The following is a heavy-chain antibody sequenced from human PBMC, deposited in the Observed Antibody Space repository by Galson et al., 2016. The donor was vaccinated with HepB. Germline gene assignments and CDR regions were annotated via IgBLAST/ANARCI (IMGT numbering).Heavy chain of an antibody. D-gene: IGHD6-13*01. J-gene: IGHJ5*02. CDR2: IKEDGSEK. CDR3: ARDAYSSSFVYWFDP. Sequence: SPRLSCAASGFTFSSYWMSWVRQAPGKGLEWVANIKEDGSEKYYVDSVKGRFTISRDNAKNSLYLQMNSLRAEDTAVYYCARDAYSSSFVYWFDPWGQGTLVTVSS. V-gene: IGHV3-7*01. CDR1: GFTFSSYW.